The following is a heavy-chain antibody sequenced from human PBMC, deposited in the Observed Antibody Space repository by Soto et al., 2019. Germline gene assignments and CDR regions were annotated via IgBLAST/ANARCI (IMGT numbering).Heavy chain of an antibody. Sequence: EVQLVESGGGLVQPGGSLRLSCAASGFTFSSYSMNWVRQAPGKGREWVSYISSSSSTIYYADSVKGRFTNSRDNAKNSLYLQKNSLRAEDTAVYYCARDSSGVHPPGYWGQGTLVTVSS. V-gene: IGHV3-48*01. CDR1: GFTFSSYS. D-gene: IGHD6-6*01. CDR3: ARDSSGVHPPGY. J-gene: IGHJ4*02. CDR2: ISSSSSTI.